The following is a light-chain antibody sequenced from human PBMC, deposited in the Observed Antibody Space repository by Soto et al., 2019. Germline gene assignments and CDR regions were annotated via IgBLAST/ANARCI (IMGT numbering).Light chain of an antibody. CDR1: QILLHSNGYSY. Sequence: DIVMTQSPLSLPVTPGEPSSISWRFSQILLHSNGYSYLDWYLQKPGQSPQLLIYLGSNRASGVPDRFSGSGSGTDFTLKISRVEAEDVGVYYCMQPLQSWTFGQGTKVDIK. CDR3: MQPLQSWT. V-gene: IGKV2-28*01. CDR2: LGS. J-gene: IGKJ1*01.